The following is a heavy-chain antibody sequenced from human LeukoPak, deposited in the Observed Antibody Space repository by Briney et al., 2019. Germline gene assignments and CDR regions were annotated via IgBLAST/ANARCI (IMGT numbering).Heavy chain of an antibody. CDR3: AKGGDGYGRIFDY. J-gene: IGHJ4*02. V-gene: IGHV3-30*18. CDR2: ISDDGSNK. CDR1: GFTFSSYG. D-gene: IGHD5-24*01. Sequence: GGSLRLSCAASGFTFSSYGLHWVRQAPGKGLEWVAVISDDGSNKYYADSVKGRFTISRDNSKNTLYLQMNSLRAEDTALYYCAKGGDGYGRIFDYWGQGTLVTVSS.